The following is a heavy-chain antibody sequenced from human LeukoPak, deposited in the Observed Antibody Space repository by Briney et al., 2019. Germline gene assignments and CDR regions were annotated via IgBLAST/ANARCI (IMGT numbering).Heavy chain of an antibody. Sequence: HPGGSLRPSCAASGFTFSGFAMSWVRWTPGKGLEWVSGISGTGDNTLYADSVKGRFTISRDNSKNTLYLEMNSLRAEDTAIYYCAKMKGHPLPKYYMDVWGQGTTVTVSS. D-gene: IGHD1-26*01. CDR1: GFTFSGFA. CDR2: ISGTGDNT. J-gene: IGHJ6*01. CDR3: AKMKGHPLPKYYMDV. V-gene: IGHV3-23*01.